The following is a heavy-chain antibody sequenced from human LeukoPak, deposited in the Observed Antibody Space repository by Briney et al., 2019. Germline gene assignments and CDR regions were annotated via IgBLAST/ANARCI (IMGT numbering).Heavy chain of an antibody. CDR1: GFSFSDYS. CDR2: ISSSSGTI. D-gene: IGHD3-16*02. V-gene: IGHV3-48*02. Sequence: GGSLRLSCAASGFSFSDYSMSWVRQAPGKGLEWVSYISSSSGTIYYADSVKGRFTISRDNAENSLYLQMNSLRDEDTAVYYCARDLSAYDYIWGTYRYWGEGTLVTVSS. J-gene: IGHJ4*02. CDR3: ARDLSAYDYIWGTYRY.